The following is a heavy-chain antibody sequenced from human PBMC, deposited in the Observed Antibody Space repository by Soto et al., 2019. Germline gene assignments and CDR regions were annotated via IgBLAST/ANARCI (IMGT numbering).Heavy chain of an antibody. CDR2: IGNSTTNV. V-gene: IGHV3-48*02. CDR3: MGAGHSSY. D-gene: IGHD6-19*01. J-gene: IGHJ4*02. CDR1: GFSFSRYS. Sequence: EVQLVESGGGLVQPGGSLRLSCAGSGFSFSRYSMNWVRQAPGKGLEWVSYIGNSTTNVYYADSVKGRFTISRDNSKISLYIQMNSLRDDNTSAYYCMGAGHSSYCGQGTLVPVSS.